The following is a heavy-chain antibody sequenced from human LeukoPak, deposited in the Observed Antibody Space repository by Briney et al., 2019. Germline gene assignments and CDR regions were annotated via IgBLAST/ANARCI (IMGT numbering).Heavy chain of an antibody. D-gene: IGHD3-22*01. V-gene: IGHV3-48*03. J-gene: IGHJ4*02. CDR2: ISSSGSTI. CDR1: GVTFSSYE. Sequence: PGGGLRVSCAASGVTFSSYEMNGGRQAPGKGGEWGSYISSSGSTIYYADSVKGRFTISRDNAKNSLYLQMNSLRAEDTAVYYCARDAYYDSSGYYYWGQGTLVTVSS. CDR3: ARDAYYDSSGYYY.